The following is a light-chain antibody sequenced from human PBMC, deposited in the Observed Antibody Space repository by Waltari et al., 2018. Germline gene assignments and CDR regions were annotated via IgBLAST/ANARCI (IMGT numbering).Light chain of an antibody. CDR1: SLRSYY. CDR3: NSRDSSGNPLYV. Sequence: SSELTQDPAVSVALGQTVRITCQGDSLRSYYASWYQQKPGQAPVLVIYGKNNRPSGIPYRFSGSSSGNTATLTITGAQAEDEADYYCNSRDSSGNPLYVFGTGTKVTVL. J-gene: IGLJ1*01. V-gene: IGLV3-19*01. CDR2: GKN.